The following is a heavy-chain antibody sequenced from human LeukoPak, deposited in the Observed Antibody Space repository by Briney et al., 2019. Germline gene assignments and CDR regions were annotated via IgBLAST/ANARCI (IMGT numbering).Heavy chain of an antibody. D-gene: IGHD6-19*01. CDR1: GFTFSDYY. Sequence: GGSLRLSCAASGFTFSDYYMSWIRQAPGKGLEWVSYISTSGSTIYYTDSVKGRFTISRDNAKNSLYLQMNSLRAEDTALYYCAKDMLESIAVAGIAFDYWGQGTLVTVSS. V-gene: IGHV3-11*01. J-gene: IGHJ4*02. CDR2: ISTSGSTI. CDR3: AKDMLESIAVAGIAFDY.